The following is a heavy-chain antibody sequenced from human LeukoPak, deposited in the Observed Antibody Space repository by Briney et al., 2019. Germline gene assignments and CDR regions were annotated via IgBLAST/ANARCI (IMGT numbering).Heavy chain of an antibody. CDR1: GFTFSSYA. D-gene: IGHD1/OR15-1a*01. J-gene: IGHJ4*02. V-gene: IGHV3-30*04. CDR3: AKGNNEAYSSCFDY. Sequence: GGSLRLSCAASGFTFSSYAMHWVRQAPGKGLEWVAVISYDGSNKYYADSVKGRFTISRDNSKNTLYLQMNSLRAEDTAVYYCAKGNNEAYSSCFDYWGQGTLVTVSS. CDR2: ISYDGSNK.